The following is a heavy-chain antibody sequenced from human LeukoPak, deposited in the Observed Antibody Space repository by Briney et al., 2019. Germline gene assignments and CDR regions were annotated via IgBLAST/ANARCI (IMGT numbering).Heavy chain of an antibody. D-gene: IGHD3-10*01. CDR1: GGNFRNYA. V-gene: IGHV1-69*06. J-gene: IGHJ4*02. CDR3: ATESNYYLDD. Sequence: SVKVSCKASGGNFRNYAVSWVRQAPGQGLEWMGRIIPTFDTQNHAQKFQGRVTIFADKSTGTVYMDLNSLTSDDTAVYYCATESNYYLDDWGQGTLVTVSS. CDR2: IIPTFDTQ.